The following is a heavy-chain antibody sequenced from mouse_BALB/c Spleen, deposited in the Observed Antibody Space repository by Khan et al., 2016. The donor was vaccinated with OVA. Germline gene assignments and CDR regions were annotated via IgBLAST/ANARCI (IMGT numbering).Heavy chain of an antibody. CDR2: FILSTGYT. CDR3: ARRGLRWDFDN. CDR1: GYTFINYW. D-gene: IGHD1-1*01. Sequence: QVQLQQPGAELAKPGASVKMSCKASGYTFINYWILWVKQRPGQGREWIGSFILSTGYTEYNQNFNDKATLTADKSSSTASLQLSSLTSEDSAVYYCARRGLRWDFDNWGQGTTLTVSS. V-gene: IGHV1-7*01. J-gene: IGHJ2*01.